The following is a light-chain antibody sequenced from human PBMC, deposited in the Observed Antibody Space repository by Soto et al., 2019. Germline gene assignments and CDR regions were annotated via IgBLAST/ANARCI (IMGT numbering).Light chain of an antibody. V-gene: IGKV3-11*01. Sequence: EVVLTQSPATLSLSPGERATLSCRASQSVNTYLAWYQQKTGQPPRLLIHDASNRATGIPARFSGSGSGTDFTLTISSLEPEDFAIYYCQQRMIWPPITFGQGTRLEIK. CDR3: QQRMIWPPIT. CDR2: DAS. J-gene: IGKJ5*01. CDR1: QSVNTY.